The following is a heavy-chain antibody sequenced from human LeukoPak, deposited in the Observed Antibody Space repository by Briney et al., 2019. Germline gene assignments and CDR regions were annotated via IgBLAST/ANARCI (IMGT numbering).Heavy chain of an antibody. J-gene: IGHJ4*02. Sequence: ASVKVSCKASGYTFTSYGISWVRQAPGQGLEWMGWISAYNGNTNYAQKLQGRVTMTTDTSTSTAHMELRSLRSDDTAVYYCARDCSSTSCYAGFDYWGQGTLVTVSS. V-gene: IGHV1-18*01. CDR2: ISAYNGNT. CDR3: ARDCSSTSCYAGFDY. D-gene: IGHD2-2*01. CDR1: GYTFTSYG.